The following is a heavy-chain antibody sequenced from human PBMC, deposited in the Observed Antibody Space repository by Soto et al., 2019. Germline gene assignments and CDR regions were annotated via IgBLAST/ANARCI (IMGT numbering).Heavy chain of an antibody. V-gene: IGHV3-21*01. D-gene: IGHD2-8*02. CDR3: ASLLMGGFFDI. Sequence: GGSLRLSCAASGFTFSSYSMNWVRQAPGKGLEWVSSISSSSSYIYYADSVKGRFTISRDNAKNSLYLRMNSLRAEDTAVYYCASLLMGGFFDIWGQGTMVTVSS. CDR1: GFTFSSYS. CDR2: ISSSSSYI. J-gene: IGHJ3*02.